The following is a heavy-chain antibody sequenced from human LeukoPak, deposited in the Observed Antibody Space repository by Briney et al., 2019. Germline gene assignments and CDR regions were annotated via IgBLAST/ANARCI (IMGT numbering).Heavy chain of an antibody. CDR1: GFTFSSYS. CDR2: ISSSSSYI. J-gene: IGHJ6*03. Sequence: GGSLRLSCAASGFTFSSYSMIWVRQAPGKGLEWVSSISSSSSYIYYADSVKGRFTISRDNAKNSLYLQMNSLRAEDTAVYYCARDTGDTAMVYHYMDVWGKGTTVTVSS. V-gene: IGHV3-21*01. D-gene: IGHD5-18*01. CDR3: ARDTGDTAMVYHYMDV.